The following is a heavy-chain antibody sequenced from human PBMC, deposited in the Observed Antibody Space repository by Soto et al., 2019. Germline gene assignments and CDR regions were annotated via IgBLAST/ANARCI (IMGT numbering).Heavy chain of an antibody. CDR1: GFSLSTSGMC. Sequence: SGPTLVNPXQTLTLTCTFSGFSLSTSGMCVSRIRQPPGKALEWLALIDWDDGKYYSTSLKTRLTISKDTSKNRVVLTMTNMDPVDTATYYCARGIVATRHNWFDPWGQGTLVTVSS. V-gene: IGHV2-70*01. J-gene: IGHJ5*02. D-gene: IGHD5-12*01. CDR3: ARGIVATRHNWFDP. CDR2: IDWDDGK.